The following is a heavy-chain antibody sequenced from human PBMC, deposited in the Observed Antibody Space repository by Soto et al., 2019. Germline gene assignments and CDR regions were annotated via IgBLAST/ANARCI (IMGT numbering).Heavy chain of an antibody. CDR1: GFTFSSYA. CDR2: ISGSGGST. V-gene: IGHV3-23*01. J-gene: IGHJ4*02. Sequence: PGGSLRLSCAASGFTFSSYAMSWVRQAPGKGLEWVSAISGSGGSTYYADSVKGRFTISRDNSKNTLYLQMNSLRAEDTAVYYCAKGYYDILTGYSYFDYWGQGTLVTVSS. D-gene: IGHD3-9*01. CDR3: AKGYYDILTGYSYFDY.